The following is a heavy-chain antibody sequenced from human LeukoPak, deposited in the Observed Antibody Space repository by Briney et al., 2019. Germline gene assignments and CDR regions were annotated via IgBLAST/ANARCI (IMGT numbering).Heavy chain of an antibody. CDR1: GGSISSTTYY. Sequence: PSETLSLTCTVSGGSISSTTYYWGWIRQPPWKGPEWIGTIYYRGSTYYNPSVKSRVTLSLDTSKNQLSLKLSSVTAADTAVYYCARLSHYSDSSGYYLGSYYFDYWGQGTLVTVSS. D-gene: IGHD3-22*01. J-gene: IGHJ4*02. V-gene: IGHV4-39*01. CDR2: IYYRGST. CDR3: ARLSHYSDSSGYYLGSYYFDY.